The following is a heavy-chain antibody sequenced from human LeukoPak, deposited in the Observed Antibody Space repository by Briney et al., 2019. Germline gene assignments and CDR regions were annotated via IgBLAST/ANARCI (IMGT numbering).Heavy chain of an antibody. CDR2: INPNSGVT. V-gene: IGHV1-2*02. Sequence: GASVKVSCKASGYTFTAYYVHWVRQAPGQGLEWMGWINPNSGVTKYAQKFQGRVTMTRDTSISTAYMELSRLISGDTAVYYCAKMAIAAAVEGDSWCDPWGQGTLVTVSS. J-gene: IGHJ5*02. CDR1: GYTFTAYY. CDR3: AKMAIAAAVEGDSWCDP. D-gene: IGHD6-13*01.